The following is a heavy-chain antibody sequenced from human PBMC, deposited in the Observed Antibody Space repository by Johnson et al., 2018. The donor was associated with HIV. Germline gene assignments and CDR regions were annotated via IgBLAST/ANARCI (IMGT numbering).Heavy chain of an antibody. J-gene: IGHJ3*02. V-gene: IGHV3-66*03. Sequence: VQLVESGGGLIQPGGSLRLSCAASGFTVSSNYMSWVRQAPGKGLEWVSVIYSGGSTYYADSVKGRFTISRDNSKNPLYLQMNSLRAEDTAVYYWARDPGSITLVRGDAFDIWGQGTVVTVSS. CDR3: ARDPGSITLVRGDAFDI. CDR2: IYSGGST. CDR1: GFTVSSNY. D-gene: IGHD3-10*01.